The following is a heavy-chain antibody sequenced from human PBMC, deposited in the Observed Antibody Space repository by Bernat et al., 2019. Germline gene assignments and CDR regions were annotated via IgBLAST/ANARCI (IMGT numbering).Heavy chain of an antibody. J-gene: IGHJ3*02. Sequence: EVQLMESGGGLVQPGGSLRLSCAASGFTFSTYVMSWVRQAPGKGLEWVANIQHDGSDEYYVDSVKGRFTISRDNAKNSLYLQMNSLRAEDTAVYYCARYCSDTSCTDAFDIWGQGTMVTVSS. V-gene: IGHV3-7*03. CDR1: GFTFSTYV. CDR2: IQHDGSDE. CDR3: ARYCSDTSCTDAFDI. D-gene: IGHD2-2*01.